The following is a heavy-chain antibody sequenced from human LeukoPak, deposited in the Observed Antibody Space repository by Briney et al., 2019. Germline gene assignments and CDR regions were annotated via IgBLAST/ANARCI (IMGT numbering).Heavy chain of an antibody. Sequence: PGGSLRLSCAASGFTFSSYAMSWVRQAPGRGLGGVSAISGSGGSTYYADSVKGRFTISRHNSKNTLYLQMNSLRAEDTAVYYCAKFTYSYYPFDYWGQGTLVTVSS. D-gene: IGHD3-22*01. CDR3: AKFTYSYYPFDY. V-gene: IGHV3-23*01. CDR2: ISGSGGST. CDR1: GFTFSSYA. J-gene: IGHJ4*02.